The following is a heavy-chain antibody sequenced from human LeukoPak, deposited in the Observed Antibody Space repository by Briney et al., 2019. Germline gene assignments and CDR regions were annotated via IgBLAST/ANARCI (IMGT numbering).Heavy chain of an antibody. Sequence: GGSLSLSCEASEFPFSTNGMHWFRQAPGKGLEGWPVISYDGSNKYYADSVKGRFTISRDNSKNTLYLQMNSLRAEDTAVYYCAKDGAGEAAAAGDYWGQGTLVTVSS. CDR1: EFPFSTNG. CDR2: ISYDGSNK. V-gene: IGHV3-30*18. D-gene: IGHD6-13*01. CDR3: AKDGAGEAAAAGDY. J-gene: IGHJ4*02.